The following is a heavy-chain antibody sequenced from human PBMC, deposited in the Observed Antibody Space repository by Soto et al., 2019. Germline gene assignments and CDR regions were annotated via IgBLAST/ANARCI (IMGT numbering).Heavy chain of an antibody. V-gene: IGHV3-9*01. CDR1: GFTFDDYA. D-gene: IGHD6-13*01. CDR3: VKDESINWYSGHFRH. J-gene: IGHJ1*01. Sequence: EVQLVESGGGLVQPGRSLRLSCGASGFTFDDYAMHWVRQVPGKGLEWVSGISWNSGSIGYVVSVKGRFAISRDHATNSLHLQMNSLSAEDTAFYYCVKDESINWYSGHFRHWGQGTRVTVSS. CDR2: ISWNSGSI.